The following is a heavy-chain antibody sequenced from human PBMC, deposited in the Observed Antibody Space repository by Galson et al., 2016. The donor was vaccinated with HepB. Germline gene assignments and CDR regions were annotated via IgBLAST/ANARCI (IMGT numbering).Heavy chain of an antibody. V-gene: IGHV1-3*04. Sequence: SVKVSCKAFGYTFTSYAMQWVRRAPGQGLEWMGWINNDSGYTKYSQKFQGRVTITRDTSSRTAYLELSRLTSEDTAVYYCVKGPFEGGDVYWGQGTLVTVSS. J-gene: IGHJ4*02. CDR3: VKGPFEGGDVY. D-gene: IGHD2-21*02. CDR2: INNDSGYT. CDR1: GYTFTSYA.